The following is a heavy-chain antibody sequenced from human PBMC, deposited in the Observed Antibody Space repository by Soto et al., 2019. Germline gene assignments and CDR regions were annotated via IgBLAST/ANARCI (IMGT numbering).Heavy chain of an antibody. Sequence: SETLSLTCTVSGGSISSSSYYWGWIRQPPGKGLEWIGSIYYSGSTYYNPSLKSRVTISVDTSKNQFSLKLSSVTAADTAVYYCARFSMFRRNRKIFIPGTKDYYYYMDVWGKGTTVTVSS. CDR1: GGSISSSSYY. CDR3: ARFSMFRRNRKIFIPGTKDYYYYMDV. D-gene: IGHD3-9*01. V-gene: IGHV4-39*01. CDR2: IYYSGST. J-gene: IGHJ6*03.